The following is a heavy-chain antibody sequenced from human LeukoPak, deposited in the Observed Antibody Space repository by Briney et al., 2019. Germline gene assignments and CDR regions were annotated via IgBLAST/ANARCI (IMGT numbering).Heavy chain of an antibody. CDR2: IYYSGST. J-gene: IGHJ4*02. CDR3: ARDAAYYYGSGSYRNGIDY. D-gene: IGHD3-10*01. CDR1: GGSISSYY. Sequence: PSETLSLTCTVSGGSISSYYWSWIRQPPGKGLEWIGYIYYSGSTNYNPSLKSRVTISVDTSKNQFSLKLTSVTAADTAVYYCARDAAYYYGSGSYRNGIDYWGQGSLVTVSS. V-gene: IGHV4-59*12.